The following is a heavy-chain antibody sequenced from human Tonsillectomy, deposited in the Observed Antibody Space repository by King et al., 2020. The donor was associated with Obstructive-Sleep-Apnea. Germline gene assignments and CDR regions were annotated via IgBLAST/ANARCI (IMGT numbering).Heavy chain of an antibody. V-gene: IGHV3-30*04. CDR2: ISSDGSNK. J-gene: IGHJ4*02. CDR3: ASLAMTTITTAFDY. D-gene: IGHD4-11*01. Sequence: VQLVESGGGVGQPGRSLRLSCAASGFTFSSFAMHWVRQAPGKGLEWVAVISSDGSNKYYADSVKGRFTISRDNSKNTLFLQMNSLRAEDTAGFYCASLAMTTITTAFDYWGQGARVTVSS. CDR1: GFTFSSFA.